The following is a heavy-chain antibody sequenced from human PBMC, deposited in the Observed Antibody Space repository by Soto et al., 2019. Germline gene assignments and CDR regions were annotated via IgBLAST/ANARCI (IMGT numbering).Heavy chain of an antibody. CDR2: IYYTGST. CDR1: GGSISSGDYY. CDR3: ARGGYSFNWFDP. J-gene: IGHJ5*02. Sequence: PSETLSLTCTVSGGSISSGDYYWSWIRQPPGKGLEWIGYIYYTGSTNYNPSLKSRVTISVDTSKNQFSLKLSSVTAADTAVYYCARGGYSFNWFDPWGQGTLVTVSS. D-gene: IGHD5-18*01. V-gene: IGHV4-30-4*01.